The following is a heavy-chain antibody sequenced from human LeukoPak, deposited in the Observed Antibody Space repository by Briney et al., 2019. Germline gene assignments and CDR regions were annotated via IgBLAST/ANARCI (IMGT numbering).Heavy chain of an antibody. CDR3: ASKSYSGSYTFDY. V-gene: IGHV4-34*01. D-gene: IGHD1-26*01. CDR2: IYRSGST. Sequence: SETLSLTCPVSGGSISGYYWNWVRQPPGKGLEWIGEIYRSGSTNCNPSLKSRVTISVDKSKNQFSLKLSSVTAADTAIYYCASKSYSGSYTFDYWGQGTLVTVSS. J-gene: IGHJ4*02. CDR1: GGSISGYY.